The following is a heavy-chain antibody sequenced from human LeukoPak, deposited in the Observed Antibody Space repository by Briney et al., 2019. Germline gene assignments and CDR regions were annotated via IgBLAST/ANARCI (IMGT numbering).Heavy chain of an antibody. J-gene: IGHJ4*02. CDR1: GFTFSSYA. CDR3: ARPKTDLKGELSSPLDY. D-gene: IGHD3-16*02. CDR2: ISGSGGST. Sequence: PGGSLRLSCAASGFTFSSYAMSWVRQAPGKGLEWVSAISGSGGSTYYADSVKGRFTNSRDNSKNTLYLQMNSLRAEDTAVYYCARPKTDLKGELSSPLDYWGQGTLVTVSS. V-gene: IGHV3-23*01.